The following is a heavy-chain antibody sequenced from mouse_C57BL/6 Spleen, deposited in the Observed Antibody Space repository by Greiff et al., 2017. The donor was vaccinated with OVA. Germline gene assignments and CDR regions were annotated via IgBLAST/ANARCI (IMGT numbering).Heavy chain of an antibody. CDR1: GYAFSSSW. Sequence: QVQLQQSGPELVKPGASVKISCKASGYAFSSSWMNWVKQRPGKGLEWIGRIYPGDGDTNYNGKFKGKDTLTADKSSSTAYMQLSSLTSEDSAVYFCARGVGYGYDEAYWGQGTLVTVSA. CDR2: IYPGDGDT. V-gene: IGHV1-82*01. J-gene: IGHJ3*01. D-gene: IGHD2-2*01. CDR3: ARGVGYGYDEAY.